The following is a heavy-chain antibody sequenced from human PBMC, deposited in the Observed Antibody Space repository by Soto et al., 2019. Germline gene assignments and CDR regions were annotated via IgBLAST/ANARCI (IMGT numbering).Heavy chain of an antibody. V-gene: IGHV3-21*01. J-gene: IGHJ6*02. CDR2: ISSSSSDI. D-gene: IGHD2-2*01. CDR3: ARRVEYCSSTSCYEWNYGMDV. Sequence: GGSLRLSCVASGFTFSRYSMNWVSQAPGKGLEWVSYISSSSSDIYYADSVKGRFTICRDNAKNSLYLQMNSLRAEDTAVYYCARRVEYCSSTSCYEWNYGMDVWGRGTTVTVSS. CDR1: GFTFSRYS.